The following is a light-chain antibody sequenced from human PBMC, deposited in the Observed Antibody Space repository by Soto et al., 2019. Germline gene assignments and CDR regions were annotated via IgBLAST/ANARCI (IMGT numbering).Light chain of an antibody. Sequence: QSVLTQPPSVSGAPGQRVTISCTGSGSNIGTGYDVHWYQQLPGTAPKLLIYSNANRPSGVPDRSSGSKSGTSASLAITGLQAEDEADYYCQSYDSSLSSYVFGTGTKVTVL. V-gene: IGLV1-40*01. CDR2: SNA. CDR1: GSNIGTGYD. J-gene: IGLJ1*01. CDR3: QSYDSSLSSYV.